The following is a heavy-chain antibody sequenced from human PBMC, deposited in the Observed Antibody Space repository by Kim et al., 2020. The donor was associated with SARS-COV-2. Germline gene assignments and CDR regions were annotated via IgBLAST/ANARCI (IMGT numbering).Heavy chain of an antibody. V-gene: IGHV4-59*01. J-gene: IGHJ4*02. D-gene: IGHD1-26*01. CDR3: ARVRDLVGATYFDY. Sequence: NPSLKSRVTISVDTSKNQFSRKLSSVTAADTAVYYCARVRDLVGATYFDYWGQGTLVTVSS.